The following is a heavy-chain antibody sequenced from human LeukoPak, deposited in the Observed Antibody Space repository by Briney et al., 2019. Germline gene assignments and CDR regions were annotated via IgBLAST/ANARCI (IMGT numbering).Heavy chain of an antibody. J-gene: IGHJ6*03. Sequence: GGSLRLSCAASGFTFSSYNMNWVRQAPGKGLEWVSSISSGTSYIYYADSVKGRYTISRDNAKNSLYLQMNSLRTEDTAVYYCARDGAAPDFYYYFMDVWGKGTTVTVSS. CDR3: ARDGAAPDFYYYFMDV. D-gene: IGHD6-6*01. CDR2: ISSGTSYI. V-gene: IGHV3-21*01. CDR1: GFTFSSYN.